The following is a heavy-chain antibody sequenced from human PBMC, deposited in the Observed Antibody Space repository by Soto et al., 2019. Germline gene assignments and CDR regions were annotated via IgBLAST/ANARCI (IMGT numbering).Heavy chain of an antibody. CDR1: GFTFSNYG. J-gene: IGHJ4*02. Sequence: PGGSLRLSCAVSGFTFSNYGMHWVRQAPGKGLEWVALISYHGSNKYYADSVQGRFTISRDNSENTVYLQMNSLRPEDTAAYYCARDLIKYADYWGQGTLVTVSS. CDR2: ISYHGSNK. D-gene: IGHD2-8*01. CDR3: ARDLIKYADY. V-gene: IGHV3-30*03.